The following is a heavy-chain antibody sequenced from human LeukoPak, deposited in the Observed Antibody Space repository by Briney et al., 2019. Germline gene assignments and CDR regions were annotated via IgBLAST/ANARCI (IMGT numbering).Heavy chain of an antibody. CDR3: ARALYCSGGSCYSGWFDP. CDR1: GFTFSSYA. V-gene: IGHV3-23*01. Sequence: GGSLRLSCAASGFTFSSYAMSWVRQAQGKGLEWVSAISGSGGRTYYADSVKGRFTISRDNSKNTLYLQINTLRAEDTAVYYGARALYCSGGSCYSGWFDPWGQGTLVTVSS. D-gene: IGHD2-15*01. J-gene: IGHJ5*02. CDR2: ISGSGGRT.